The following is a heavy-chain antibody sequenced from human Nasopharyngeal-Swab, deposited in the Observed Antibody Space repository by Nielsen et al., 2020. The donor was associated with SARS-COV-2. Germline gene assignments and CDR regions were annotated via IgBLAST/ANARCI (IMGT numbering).Heavy chain of an antibody. CDR2: IYPGDSNT. CDR1: GYSFTTYW. Sequence: KVSCKGSGYSFTTYWIGWVRQMPGKGLEWMGIIYPGDSNTRYSPSFQGQGTISVDKYSSTAYLQWSSLKASDTAIYYCARPMRPMGHYYFGMDVWGQGTTVTVSS. CDR3: ARPMRPMGHYYFGMDV. J-gene: IGHJ6*02. D-gene: IGHD1-26*01. V-gene: IGHV5-51*01.